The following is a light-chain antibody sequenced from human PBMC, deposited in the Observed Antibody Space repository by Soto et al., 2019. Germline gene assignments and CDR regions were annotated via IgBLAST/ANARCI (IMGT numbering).Light chain of an antibody. J-gene: IGKJ1*01. V-gene: IGKV1-39*01. CDR3: QQCHSTPWT. Sequence: DIQMTQSPSSLSASVGDRVTITCRTSQTISNSLNWYQQKPGKAPKLLIYALSNLQSGVPSRFSGSGSGTDFTLTISSLQPEDFATYYCQQCHSTPWTFGQGAEVAIK. CDR1: QTISNS. CDR2: ALS.